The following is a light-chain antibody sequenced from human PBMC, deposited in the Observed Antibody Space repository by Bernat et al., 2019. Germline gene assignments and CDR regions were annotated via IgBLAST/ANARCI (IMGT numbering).Light chain of an antibody. CDR3: SSYAGSSIYV. Sequence: QSALTQAPSASGPLGQSVTISCTGTNSDIGAYDYVSWYQQHPGKAPKLMIYDVTKRPSGVPDRFSGSKSGNTASLTVSGLQAEDEADYYCSSYAGSSIYVFGTGTRVSIL. CDR2: DVT. V-gene: IGLV2-8*01. J-gene: IGLJ1*01. CDR1: NSDIGAYDY.